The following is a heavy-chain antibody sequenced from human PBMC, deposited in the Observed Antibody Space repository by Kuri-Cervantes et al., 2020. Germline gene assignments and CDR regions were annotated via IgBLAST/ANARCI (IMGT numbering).Heavy chain of an antibody. D-gene: IGHD6-13*01. V-gene: IGHV4-39*07. CDR1: GGSVSSGSYY. CDR3: ARRQRKQQLVFQAGCFDY. CDR2: INHSGST. Sequence: SETLSLTCTVSGGSVSSGSYYWSWIRQPPGKGLEWIGEINHSGSTNYNPSLKSRVTISVDTSKNQFSLKLSSVTAADTAVYYCARRQRKQQLVFQAGCFDYWGQGTLVTVSS. J-gene: IGHJ4*02.